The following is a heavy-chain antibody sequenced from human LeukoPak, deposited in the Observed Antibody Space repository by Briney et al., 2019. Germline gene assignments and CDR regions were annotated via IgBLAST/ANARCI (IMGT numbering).Heavy chain of an antibody. CDR1: GFIFSKYW. CDR3: ATKQWLAPPPDS. D-gene: IGHD6-19*01. CDR2: INTDGTVT. V-gene: IGHV3-74*01. Sequence: PGGSLSLFCAASGFIFSKYWVLWVRRAPGRGVESVSRINTDGTVTTYADSVKGRFTVSRDNADNTMFLQMNSVRDEDTAVYYCATKQWLAPPPDSWGQGTPVTVSS. J-gene: IGHJ4*02.